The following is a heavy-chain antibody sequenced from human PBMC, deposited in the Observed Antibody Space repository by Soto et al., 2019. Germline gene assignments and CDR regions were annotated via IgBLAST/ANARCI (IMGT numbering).Heavy chain of an antibody. CDR3: AKYDFWSGYYDY. Sequence: GGSLRLSCAASGFTFSSYGMHWVRQAPGKGLEWVAVISYDGSNKYYADSVKGRFTISRDNSKNTLYLQMNSLRAEDTAVYYCAKYDFWSGYYDYGGQGTLVTVSS. CDR1: GFTFSSYG. D-gene: IGHD3-3*01. V-gene: IGHV3-30*18. J-gene: IGHJ4*02. CDR2: ISYDGSNK.